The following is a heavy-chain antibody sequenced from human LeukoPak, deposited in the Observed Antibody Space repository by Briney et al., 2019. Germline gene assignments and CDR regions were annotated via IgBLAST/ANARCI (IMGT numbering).Heavy chain of an antibody. CDR3: ASPAGGTNFDC. V-gene: IGHV3-11*03. CDR2: ISSSSSYT. Sequence: GGSLRLSCAASGFTFSDYYMSWIRQAPGKGLEWISYISSSSSYTNYADSVKGRFTISRDNAKNSLYLQMNSLRAEDTAVYYWASPAGGTNFDCGAQGTRFTVSS. D-gene: IGHD6-13*01. CDR1: GFTFSDYY. J-gene: IGHJ4*02.